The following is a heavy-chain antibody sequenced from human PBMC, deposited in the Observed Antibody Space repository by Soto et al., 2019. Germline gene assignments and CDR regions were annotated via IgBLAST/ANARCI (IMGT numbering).Heavy chain of an antibody. D-gene: IGHD6-19*01. Sequence: ASVKVSCKPSGYSFCDYFIQWVRQAPGHGLEWVAWINATAAATNYAKKFKGRGSLTWDTSSTTAYMELTRLRPGDTAVYYCATIKGGWNHCKGMDVRGQGTTVTVAS. CDR2: INATAAAT. J-gene: IGHJ6*02. CDR1: GYSFCDYF. V-gene: IGHV1-2*02. CDR3: ATIKGGWNHCKGMDV.